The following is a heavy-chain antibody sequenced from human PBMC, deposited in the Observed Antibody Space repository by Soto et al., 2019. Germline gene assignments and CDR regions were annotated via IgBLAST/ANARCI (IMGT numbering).Heavy chain of an antibody. V-gene: IGHV4-59*01. Sequence: TSETLSLTCTVSGGSISSYYWSWIRQPPGKGLEWIGYIYYSGSTNYNPSLKSRVTISVDTSKNQFSLKLSSVTAADTAVYYCARGRGGHSGSYYHPTLDYWGQGTLVTVSS. D-gene: IGHD3-10*01. CDR3: ARGRGGHSGSYYHPTLDY. J-gene: IGHJ4*02. CDR2: IYYSGST. CDR1: GGSISSYY.